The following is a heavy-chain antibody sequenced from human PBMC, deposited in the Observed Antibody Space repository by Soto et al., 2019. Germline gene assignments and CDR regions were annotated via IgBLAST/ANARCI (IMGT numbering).Heavy chain of an antibody. CDR3: ASTLTVAADATDAFDI. Sequence: TLSLTCSVSDDSINSDKYYWGWIRQPPGKGLEWIGSIYYRGNAYYNPSLQTRVTISLAKSKSQFSLKLSSVTAADTAVYYCASTLTVAADATDAFDIWGEGTIVTVS. CDR1: DDSINSDKYY. V-gene: IGHV4-39*01. CDR2: IYYRGNA. J-gene: IGHJ3*02. D-gene: IGHD6-19*01.